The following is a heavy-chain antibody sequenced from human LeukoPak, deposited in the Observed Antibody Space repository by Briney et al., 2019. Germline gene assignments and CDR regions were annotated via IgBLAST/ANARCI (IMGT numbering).Heavy chain of an antibody. Sequence: PGGSLRLSCAASGFTFSDYYMSWMRQAPGKGLEWLSHISSSSSFTHYADSVEGRFTISRDNAKNSLFLEMNSLRDEDTAVYYCARRCLDSGSFSFDYWGQGTLVTVSS. D-gene: IGHD3-10*01. CDR1: GFTFSDYY. CDR2: ISSSSSFT. CDR3: ARRCLDSGSFSFDY. J-gene: IGHJ4*02. V-gene: IGHV3-11*06.